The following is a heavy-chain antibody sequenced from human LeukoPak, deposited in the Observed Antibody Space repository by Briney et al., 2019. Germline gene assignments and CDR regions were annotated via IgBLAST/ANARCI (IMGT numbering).Heavy chain of an antibody. CDR1: GYTLTELS. J-gene: IGHJ6*02. V-gene: IGHV1-24*01. Sequence: ASVKVSCKVSGYTLTELSMHWARQAPGKGLEWMGGFDPADGETIYAQKFQGRVSMTEDTSTDTAYMELSSLRSEDTAVYYCANLLLEIAVGSGVHGRDVWGQGTTVTVSS. D-gene: IGHD2-2*01. CDR2: FDPADGET. CDR3: ANLLLEIAVGSGVHGRDV.